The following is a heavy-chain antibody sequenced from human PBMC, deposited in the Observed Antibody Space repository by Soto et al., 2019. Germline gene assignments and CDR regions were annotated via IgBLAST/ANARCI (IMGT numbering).Heavy chain of an antibody. CDR2: ISSGGVSI. D-gene: IGHD6-19*01. Sequence: GGSLRLSCVASGFPFDMFNMNWVRQAPGKGLEWVSYISSGGVSIYYADSVKGRFTISRDNAKNSLCLQMNSLRDEDTAVYYCARDRLGVAGTARAFDTWGQGTMVTVSS. CDR3: ARDRLGVAGTARAFDT. V-gene: IGHV3-48*02. J-gene: IGHJ3*02. CDR1: GFPFDMFN.